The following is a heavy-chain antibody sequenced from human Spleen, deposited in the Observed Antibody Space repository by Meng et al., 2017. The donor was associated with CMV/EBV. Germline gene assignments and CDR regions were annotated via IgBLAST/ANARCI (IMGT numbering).Heavy chain of an antibody. J-gene: IGHJ4*02. CDR2: ISSSGRDI. V-gene: IGHV3-21*01. CDR1: GFTFSSYT. Sequence: GGSLRLSCLASGFTFSSYTLNWVRQPPGKGLEWVSFISSSGRDIFYADSVKGRFTISRDNAKKSLYLQMSRLRAEDTAIYFCAKLKGVDTAVVPPSWGQGTLVTVSS. D-gene: IGHD5-18*01. CDR3: AKLKGVDTAVVPPS.